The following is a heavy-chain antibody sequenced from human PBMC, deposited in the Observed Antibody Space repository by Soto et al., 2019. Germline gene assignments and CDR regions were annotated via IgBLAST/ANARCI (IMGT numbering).Heavy chain of an antibody. D-gene: IGHD3-10*01. Sequence: PAGSTRPSCLASGIPFGTHSINCVCQGPGQRLEWISYISGPGVTIYYADSVKGRFTISRDNANSSLYLQMHSLRDEDAAVYYCATGGGRWSTIRGFRFDPRGQGTLVTVSS. CDR2: ISGPGVTI. CDR3: ATGGGRWSTIRGFRFDP. J-gene: IGHJ5*02. CDR1: GIPFGTHS. V-gene: IGHV3-48*02.